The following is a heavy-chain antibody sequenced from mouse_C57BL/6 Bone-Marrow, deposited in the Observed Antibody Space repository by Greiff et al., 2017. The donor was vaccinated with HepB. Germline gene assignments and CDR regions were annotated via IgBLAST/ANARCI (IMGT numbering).Heavy chain of an antibody. J-gene: IGHJ3*01. CDR3: ARPPRAIYYFGSNWFAY. CDR2: IHPNSGST. CDR1: GYTFTSYW. V-gene: IGHV1-64*01. D-gene: IGHD1-1*01. Sequence: QVQLQQPGAQLVKPGASVKLSCKASGYTFTSYWKHWVKQRPGQGLEWIGMIHPNSGSTNYNEKFKSKATQTVDKSSSTAYMQLSSQTSEDSAVSYCARPPRAIYYFGSNWFAYWREGTLVTVSA.